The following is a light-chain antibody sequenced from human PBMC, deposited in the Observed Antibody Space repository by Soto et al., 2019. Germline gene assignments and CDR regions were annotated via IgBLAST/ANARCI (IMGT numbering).Light chain of an antibody. V-gene: IGKV3-15*01. J-gene: IGKJ1*01. CDR2: GAS. CDR1: QSVSSN. Sequence: EIVMTQSPATLSVSPGERAPLYCRASQSVSSNLAWYQQNPGQPPRLLIYGASTRATGISARFSGSGSGTDFTLTISRLEPEDFAVYFCGQFVSSPPRTFGQGTKVDIK. CDR3: GQFVSSPPRT.